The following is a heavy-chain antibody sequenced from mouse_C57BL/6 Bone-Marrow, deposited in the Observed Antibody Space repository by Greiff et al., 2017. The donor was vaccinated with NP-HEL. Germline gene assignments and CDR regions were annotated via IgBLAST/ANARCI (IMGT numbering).Heavy chain of an antibody. CDR1: GFSFNTYA. V-gene: IGHV10-1*01. CDR2: IRSKSNNYAT. J-gene: IGHJ3*01. Sequence: EVKLVESGGGLVQPKGSLKLSCAASGFSFNTYAMNWVRQAPGKGLEWVARIRSKSNNYATYYADSVKDRFTISRDDSESMLYLQMNNLKTEDTAMYYCVRPHYGSPSFAYWGQGTLVTVSA. D-gene: IGHD1-1*01. CDR3: VRPHYGSPSFAY.